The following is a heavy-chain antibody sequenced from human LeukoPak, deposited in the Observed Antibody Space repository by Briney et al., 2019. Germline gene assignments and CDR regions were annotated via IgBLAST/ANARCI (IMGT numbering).Heavy chain of an antibody. V-gene: IGHV4-61*01. CDR3: ARGVNSGYFDY. CDR2: IYYSGST. Sequence: PSETLSLTCIVSGGSISSSSYYWTWIRQPPGKGLEWIGYIYYSGSTNYNPSLKSRVTISVDTSKNQFSLKLTSVTAADTAVYYCARGVNSGYFDYCGQGTLVTVSS. CDR1: GGSISSSSYY. D-gene: IGHD1-26*01. J-gene: IGHJ4*02.